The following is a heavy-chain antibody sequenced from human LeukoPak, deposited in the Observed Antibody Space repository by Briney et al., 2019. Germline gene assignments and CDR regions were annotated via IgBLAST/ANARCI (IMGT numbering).Heavy chain of an antibody. V-gene: IGHV3-23*01. CDR2: ISGSGGST. J-gene: IGHJ3*02. CDR3: AKDGQYSSGWYGDYDAFDI. D-gene: IGHD6-19*01. CDR1: GFTFSSYA. Sequence: PGGSLRLSCAASGFTFSSYAMSWVRQAPGKGLEWVSAISGSGGSTYYADSVKGRFTISRDNSKNTLYLQMNSLRAEDTAVYYCAKDGQYSSGWYGDYDAFDIWGQGTMVTVSS.